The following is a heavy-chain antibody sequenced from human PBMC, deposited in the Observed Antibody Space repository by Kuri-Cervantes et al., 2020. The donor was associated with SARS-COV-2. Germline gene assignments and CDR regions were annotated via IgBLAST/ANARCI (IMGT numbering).Heavy chain of an antibody. CDR1: GFTFSSYG. CDR3: AREVSHHCSSTSCYRGWGLDV. CDR2: IRYDGSNK. Sequence: GGSLRLSCAASGFTFSSYGMHWVRQAPGKGLEWVAFIRYDGSNKYYADSVKGRFTISRDNSKNTLYLQMNSLRAEDTAVYYCAREVSHHCSSTSCYRGWGLDVWGKGTTVTVSS. D-gene: IGHD2-2*02. V-gene: IGHV3-30*02. J-gene: IGHJ6*04.